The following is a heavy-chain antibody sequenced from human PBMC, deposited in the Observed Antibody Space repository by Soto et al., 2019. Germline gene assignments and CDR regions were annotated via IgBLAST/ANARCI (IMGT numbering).Heavy chain of an antibody. Sequence: GAPVTVSPAASGGIITIYGIGGGQPAPGQVLEWMGGIIPIFCTANYAQKFQGRFTXTAXXXXSXXYMELSSLRSEDTAVYYCARALRFLEWLLSPYYYYGMDVWGQGTTVTVSS. CDR2: IIPIFCTA. CDR3: ARALRFLEWLLSPYYYYGMDV. J-gene: IGHJ6*02. CDR1: GGIITIYG. D-gene: IGHD3-3*01. V-gene: IGHV1-69*01.